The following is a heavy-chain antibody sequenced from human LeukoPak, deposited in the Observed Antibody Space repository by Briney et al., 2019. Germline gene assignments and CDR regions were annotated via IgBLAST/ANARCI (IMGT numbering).Heavy chain of an antibody. V-gene: IGHV3-74*01. D-gene: IGHD3-16*01. CDR2: INTDGSST. Sequence: GGSLRLSCAASGFTFSSYWMHWVRQAPGKGLGWVSRINTDGSSTSYADSVKGRFTISRDNAKNTLYLQMNSLRAEDTAVYYCAREGGDDAFDIWGQGTMVTVSS. J-gene: IGHJ3*02. CDR3: AREGGDDAFDI. CDR1: GFTFSSYW.